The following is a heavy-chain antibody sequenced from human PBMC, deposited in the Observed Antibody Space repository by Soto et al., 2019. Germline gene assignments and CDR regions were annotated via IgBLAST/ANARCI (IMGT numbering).Heavy chain of an antibody. D-gene: IGHD3-10*01. CDR3: ARAGRDYYGSGPNWFDP. CDR2: ISSSSSTI. V-gene: IGHV3-48*02. CDR1: GFTFSSYS. J-gene: IGHJ5*02. Sequence: GGSLRLSCAASGFTFSSYSMNWVRQAPGKGLEWVSYISSSSSTIYYADSVKGRFTISRDNAKKSLYLQMNSLRDEDTAVYYCARAGRDYYGSGPNWFDPWGQGTLVTVSS.